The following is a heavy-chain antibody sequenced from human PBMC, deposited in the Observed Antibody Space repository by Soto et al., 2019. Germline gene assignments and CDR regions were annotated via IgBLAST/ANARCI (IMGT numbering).Heavy chain of an antibody. V-gene: IGHV1-2*02. CDR2: INPNSGGT. CDR1: GYTFTGYY. D-gene: IGHD6-19*01. CDR3: AREGFVSIAVAGTDDAFDI. Sequence: QVPLVQSGAEVKKPGASVKVSCKASGYTFTGYYMHWVRQAPGQGLEWMGWINPNSGGTNYAQKFQGRVTMTRDTSISTAYMELSRLRSDDTAVYYCAREGFVSIAVAGTDDAFDIWGQGTMVTVSS. J-gene: IGHJ3*02.